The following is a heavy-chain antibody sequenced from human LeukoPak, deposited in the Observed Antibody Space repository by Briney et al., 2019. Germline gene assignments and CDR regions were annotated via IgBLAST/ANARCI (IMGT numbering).Heavy chain of an antibody. CDR3: ARGATIDYDILAGYYYFDY. CDR1: RGSFSGYY. V-gene: IGHV4-34*01. CDR2: INHSGTT. D-gene: IGHD3-9*01. J-gene: IGHJ4*02. Sequence: SETLSLTCAAYRGSFSGYYWTWIRQSPGKGLEWIGEINHSGTTNYNPSLKSRVTISIDTTKNQFSLKLSSVTAADTAVYYCARGATIDYDILAGYYYFDYWGQGTLVTVSS.